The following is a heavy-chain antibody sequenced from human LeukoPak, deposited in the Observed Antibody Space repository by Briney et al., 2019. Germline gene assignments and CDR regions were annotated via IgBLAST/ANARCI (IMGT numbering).Heavy chain of an antibody. CDR3: ARLIEVTDGYNYNPDAFDI. V-gene: IGHV4-4*09. J-gene: IGHJ3*02. D-gene: IGHD5-24*01. Sequence: SETLSLTCTVSGGSISSYYWSWIRQPPGKGLEWIGYIYTSGSTNYNPSLKSRVTISVDTSKNQFSLKLSSVTAADTAVYYGARLIEVTDGYNYNPDAFDIWGQGTMVTVSS. CDR2: IYTSGST. CDR1: GGSISSYY.